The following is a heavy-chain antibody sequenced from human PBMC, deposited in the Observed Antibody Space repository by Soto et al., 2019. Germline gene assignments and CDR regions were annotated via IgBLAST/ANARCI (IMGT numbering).Heavy chain of an antibody. CDR2: ISSSGGTT. CDR1: GFTISSYG. J-gene: IGHJ4*02. D-gene: IGHD5-12*01. Sequence: EVQWLESGGGLVQPGGSLRLSCAASGFTISSYGMTWVRQAPGKGLEWVSAISSSGGTTYYADSVKGRFTISRDNSRDTLSLQMNSLRAEDTAIYYCARGASSHVYWGQGTLVTVSS. CDR3: ARGASSHVY. V-gene: IGHV3-23*01.